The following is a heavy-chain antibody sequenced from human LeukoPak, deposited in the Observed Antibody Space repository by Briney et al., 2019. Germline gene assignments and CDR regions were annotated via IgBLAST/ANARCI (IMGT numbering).Heavy chain of an antibody. CDR2: INAGNGNT. J-gene: IGHJ3*02. D-gene: IGHD3-22*01. CDR1: GYTFTSYS. V-gene: IGHV1-3*01. Sequence: ASVKVSCKASGYTFTSYSMYWVRQAPGQRLEWMGWINAGNGNTKSSQNFQDRVTFTRDTSASTAYMELSSLRSEDTAVYYCARQYYYDSSGYAFDIWGQGTMVTVSS. CDR3: ARQYYYDSSGYAFDI.